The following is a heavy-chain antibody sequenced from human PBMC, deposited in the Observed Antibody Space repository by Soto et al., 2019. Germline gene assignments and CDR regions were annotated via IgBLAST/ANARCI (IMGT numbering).Heavy chain of an antibody. Sequence: GGSLRLSCAASRFTFTSYALTWVRQAPGKGLEWVSAITDSGGSTYYADSVKGRFTISRDNSKNTLYLQMNSLRAEDTAVYYCAKEEGIPMVRGVLNNWNDFDYWGQGTLVTVSS. CDR2: ITDSGGST. J-gene: IGHJ4*02. D-gene: IGHD3-10*01. CDR1: RFTFTSYA. V-gene: IGHV3-23*01. CDR3: AKEEGIPMVRGVLNNWNDFDY.